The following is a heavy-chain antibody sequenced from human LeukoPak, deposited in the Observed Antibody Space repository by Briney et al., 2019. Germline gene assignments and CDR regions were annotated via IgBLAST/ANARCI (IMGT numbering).Heavy chain of an antibody. D-gene: IGHD3-9*01. CDR3: AKATYRYFDWLLHDY. J-gene: IGHJ4*02. Sequence: PGGSLRLSCAAAGFTFISYAISWGRQAPGKWLEWVSAISGSGGSTYYADSVKGRFTISRDNSKNTPYLQMNSLRAEDTAVYYCAKATYRYFDWLLHDYWGQGTLVTVSS. V-gene: IGHV3-23*01. CDR1: GFTFISYA. CDR2: ISGSGGST.